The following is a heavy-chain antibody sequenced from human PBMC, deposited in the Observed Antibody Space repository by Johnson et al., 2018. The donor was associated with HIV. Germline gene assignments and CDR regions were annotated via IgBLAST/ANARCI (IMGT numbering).Heavy chain of an antibody. Sequence: QVQLVESGGGVVQPGRSLRLSCAASGFTFSSYGMHWVRQAPGKGLEWVSGINWNGGSTGYADSVKGRFTISRDNSKNTLYLQMNSLRAEDTAVYYCAREVKRYAFDIWGQGTMVTVSS. CDR1: GFTFSSYG. CDR3: AREVKRYAFDI. CDR2: INWNGGST. V-gene: IGHV3-NL1*01. D-gene: IGHD1-26*01. J-gene: IGHJ3*02.